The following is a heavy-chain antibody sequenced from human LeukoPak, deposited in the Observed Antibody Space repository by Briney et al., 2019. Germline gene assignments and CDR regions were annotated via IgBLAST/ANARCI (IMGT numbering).Heavy chain of an antibody. CDR2: IYYSGST. J-gene: IGHJ3*02. CDR1: GGSISSYY. D-gene: IGHD3-9*01. V-gene: IGHV4-59*06. CDR3: AGDILTPDAFDI. Sequence: SETLSLTCTVSGGSISSYYWSWIRQPPGKGLEWIGYIYYSGSTYYNPSLKSRVTISVDTSKNQFSLKLSSVTAADTAVYYCAGDILTPDAFDIWGQGTMVTVSS.